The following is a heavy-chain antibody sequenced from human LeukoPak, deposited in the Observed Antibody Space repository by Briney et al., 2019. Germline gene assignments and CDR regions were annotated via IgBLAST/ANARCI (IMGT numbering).Heavy chain of an antibody. J-gene: IGHJ6*04. CDR2: IYHSGNT. Sequence: SETLSLTCAVSGYSISSGYYWGWIRQPPGKGLEWIGSIYHSGNTYYHPSLKSRVTISVDTSKNQFSLRLSSVTAADTAVYYCARVIGGYCSSTSCYALDVWGKGTTVTASS. D-gene: IGHD2-2*01. CDR1: GYSISSGYY. V-gene: IGHV4-38-2*01. CDR3: ARVIGGYCSSTSCYALDV.